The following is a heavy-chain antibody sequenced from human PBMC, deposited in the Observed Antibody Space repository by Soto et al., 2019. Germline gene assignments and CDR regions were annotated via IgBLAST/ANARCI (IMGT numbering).Heavy chain of an antibody. CDR3: ARGIAVAGILGYYYYYGMDV. D-gene: IGHD6-19*01. V-gene: IGHV4-34*01. Sequence: SETLSLTCAVYGGSFSGYYWSWIRQPPGKGLEWIGEINHSGSTNYNPSLKSRVTISVDTSKNQFSLKLSSVTAADTAVYYCARGIAVAGILGYYYYYGMDVCGQGTTVTVSS. J-gene: IGHJ6*02. CDR1: GGSFSGYY. CDR2: INHSGST.